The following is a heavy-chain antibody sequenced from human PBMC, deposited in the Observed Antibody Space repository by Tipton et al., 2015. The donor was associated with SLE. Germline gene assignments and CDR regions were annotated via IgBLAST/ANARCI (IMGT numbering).Heavy chain of an antibody. CDR2: ILHSGST. Sequence: TLSLTCAVSGGSMNSGGYSWNWIRQPPGKGLEWIGYILHSGSTYYNPSLKSRVTISVDRSRNEFSLKLSSVTAADTAVYYCARGISSGWWNYWGQGNVVTVSS. D-gene: IGHD6-19*01. CDR1: GGSMNSGGYS. CDR3: ARGISSGWWNY. J-gene: IGHJ4*02. V-gene: IGHV4-30-2*01.